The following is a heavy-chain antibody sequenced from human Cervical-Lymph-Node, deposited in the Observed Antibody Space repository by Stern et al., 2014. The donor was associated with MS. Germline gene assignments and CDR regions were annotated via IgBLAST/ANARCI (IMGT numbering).Heavy chain of an antibody. Sequence: QVQLQESGPGLVKPSETLSLTCAVSGGSISSSGFYWGWIRQSPGKGLEWIGSFYYSANTYYNSSLKSRVTISADTSKNHLSLKVGSVPAADTAVYYCARGLDYGGNHLDSWGQGTLVTVSS. CDR1: GGSISSSGFY. V-gene: IGHV4-39*02. J-gene: IGHJ4*02. D-gene: IGHD4-23*01. CDR2: FYYSANT. CDR3: ARGLDYGGNHLDS.